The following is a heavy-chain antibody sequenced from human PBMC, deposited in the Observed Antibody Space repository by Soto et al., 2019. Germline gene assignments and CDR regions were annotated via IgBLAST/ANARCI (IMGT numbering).Heavy chain of an antibody. Sequence: PSETLSLTCAVYGWSFSGYYWSLIRQPPGKGLEWIGEINHSGSTNYNPSLKSRVTISVDTSKNQFSLKLSSVTAADTAVYYCARGVHYYGSGSYYNLTYNWFDPWGQGTLVTVSS. V-gene: IGHV4-34*01. J-gene: IGHJ5*02. CDR3: ARGVHYYGSGSYYNLTYNWFDP. CDR2: INHSGST. D-gene: IGHD3-10*01. CDR1: GWSFSGYY.